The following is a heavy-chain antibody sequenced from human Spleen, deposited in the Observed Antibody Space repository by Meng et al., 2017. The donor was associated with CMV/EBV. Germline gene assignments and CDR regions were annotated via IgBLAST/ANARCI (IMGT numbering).Heavy chain of an antibody. D-gene: IGHD3-10*01. V-gene: IGHV4-34*01. CDR2: ISHSGST. J-gene: IGHJ6*02. CDR3: ASGAGFGELSEDYNYYGMDV. Sequence: LRLSCTVSGGPFSGYYWIWIRQPPGKGLEWIGEISHSGSTNYNPSLKSRVTISVDKSKNQFSLKLSSVTAADTAVYYCASGAGFGELSEDYNYYGMDVWGQGTTVTVSS. CDR1: GGPFSGYY.